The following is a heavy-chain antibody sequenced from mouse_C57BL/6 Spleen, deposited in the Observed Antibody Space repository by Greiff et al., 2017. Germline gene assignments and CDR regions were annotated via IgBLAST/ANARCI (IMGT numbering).Heavy chain of an antibody. CDR1: GFTFSDYG. CDR2: ISSGSSTI. CDR3: ARGTRIRNYAMDY. V-gene: IGHV5-17*01. D-gene: IGHD2-4*01. Sequence: EVQVVESGGGLVKPGGSLKLSCAASGFTFSDYGMHWVRQAPEKGLEWVAYISSGSSTIYYADTVKGRFTISRDNAKNTLFLQMTSLRSEDTAMYYCARGTRIRNYAMDYWGQGTSVTVSS. J-gene: IGHJ4*01.